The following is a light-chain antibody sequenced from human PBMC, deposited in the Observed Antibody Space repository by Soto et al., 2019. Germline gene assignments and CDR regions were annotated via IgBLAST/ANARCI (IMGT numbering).Light chain of an antibody. CDR2: AAS. CDR3: QQYNDWPPT. Sequence: DIKVTQSPSAVSASVGDRVTITCRASQGISNYLAWYQQKPGKVPKLLIYAASTLQSGVPSRFSGSGSGTEFTLSIGSLQSEDFAFYYCQQYNDWPPTFGQGTKVDIK. J-gene: IGKJ1*01. V-gene: IGKV1-27*01. CDR1: QGISNY.